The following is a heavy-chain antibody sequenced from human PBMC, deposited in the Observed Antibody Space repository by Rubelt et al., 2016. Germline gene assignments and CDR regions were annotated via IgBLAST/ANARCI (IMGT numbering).Heavy chain of an antibody. Sequence: VFSWVRQAPGQRLEWMWGIIPLFEKATYARKYQGRLTITADDLTNTAFMELTGLRSEDTAMYYCSVREPDYSFDSWGPGTLVTVSS. CDR1: V. J-gene: IGHJ4*02. CDR3: SVREPDYSFDS. CDR2: IIPLFEKA. D-gene: IGHD1-14*01. V-gene: IGHV1-69*01.